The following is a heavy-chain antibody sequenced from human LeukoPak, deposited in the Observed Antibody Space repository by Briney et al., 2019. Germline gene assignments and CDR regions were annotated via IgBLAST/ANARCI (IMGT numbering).Heavy chain of an antibody. D-gene: IGHD2/OR15-2a*01. V-gene: IGHV4-30-2*01. CDR3: ARAHSIASYYYGVDV. J-gene: IGHJ6*02. CDR2: IYHSGST. Sequence: SQTLSLTCTVSGGSISSGGYYWGWIRQPPGKGLEWIGYIYHSGSTYYNPSLKSRVTISVDRSKNQFSLKLSSVTAADTAVYYCARAHSIASYYYGVDVWGQGTTVTVSS. CDR1: GGSISSGGYY.